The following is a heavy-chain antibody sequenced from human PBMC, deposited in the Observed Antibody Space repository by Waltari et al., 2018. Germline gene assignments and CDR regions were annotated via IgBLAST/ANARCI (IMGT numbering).Heavy chain of an antibody. Sequence: QVQLVESGGGVVQPGRSLRLSCAASGFTFSSYGMHWVRQAPGKGLEWVEVIWYDGSNKYYADAVKGRFTISRDNSKNTLYLQMNSLRAEDTAVYYCARDRSSGWRYYYYGMDVWGQGTTVTVSS. CDR3: ARDRSSGWRYYYYGMDV. J-gene: IGHJ6*02. V-gene: IGHV3-33*01. CDR2: IWYDGSNK. D-gene: IGHD6-19*01. CDR1: GFTFSSYG.